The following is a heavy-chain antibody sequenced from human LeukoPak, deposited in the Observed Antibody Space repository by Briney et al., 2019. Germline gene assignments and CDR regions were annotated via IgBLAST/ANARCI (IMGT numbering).Heavy chain of an antibody. V-gene: IGHV1-69*13. CDR3: ARHSSSTTRYFDY. D-gene: IGHD6-6*01. Sequence: PMASVKVSCKASGGTFSSYAISWVRQAPGQGLEWMGGIIPIFGTANYTQKFQGRVTITADESTSTAYMELSSLRSEDTAVYYCARHSSSTTRYFDYWGQGTLVTVSS. CDR1: GGTFSSYA. J-gene: IGHJ4*02. CDR2: IIPIFGTA.